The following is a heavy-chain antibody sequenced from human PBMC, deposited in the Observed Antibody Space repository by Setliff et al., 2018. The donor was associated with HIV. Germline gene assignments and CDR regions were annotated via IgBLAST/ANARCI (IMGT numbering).Heavy chain of an antibody. V-gene: IGHV4-38-2*02. CDR2: IYYSGSA. Sequence: SETLSLTCTVSGYSLNSGLSWAWIRQPPGKGLEWIGSIYYSGSANYNPSLKSRVTISVDASKNQFSLKLSSVTAADTAVYYCASLPPLYDSSGYYFDYWGQGTLVTVSS. CDR1: GYSLNSGLS. D-gene: IGHD3-22*01. CDR3: ASLPPLYDSSGYYFDY. J-gene: IGHJ4*02.